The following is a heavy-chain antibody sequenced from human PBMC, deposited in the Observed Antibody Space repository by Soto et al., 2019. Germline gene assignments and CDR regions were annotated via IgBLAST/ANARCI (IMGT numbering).Heavy chain of an antibody. CDR3: AREPGYCSGGSCYSFGY. CDR2: IWYDGSNK. V-gene: IGHV3-33*01. CDR1: GFTFSSYG. J-gene: IGHJ4*02. Sequence: QVQLVESGGGVVRPGRSLRLSCAASGFTFSSYGMHWVRQAPGKGLEWVAVIWYDGSNKYYADSVKGRFTISRDNSKNTLYLQMNSLRAEDTAVYYCAREPGYCSGGSCYSFGYWGQGTLVTVSS. D-gene: IGHD2-15*01.